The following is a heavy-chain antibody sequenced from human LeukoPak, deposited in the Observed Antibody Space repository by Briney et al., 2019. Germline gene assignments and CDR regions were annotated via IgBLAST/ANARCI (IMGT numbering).Heavy chain of an antibody. CDR3: AKAASSSWPSYYYGMDV. D-gene: IGHD6-13*01. CDR2: ISGSGGIT. V-gene: IGHV3-23*01. J-gene: IGHJ6*02. Sequence: GGSLKLSCAASGFTFSNCAMSWVRQAPGKGLEWVAEISGSGGITYHADSVKGRFTISKDNSKNTVYLQMSSLRVDDTAVYYCAKAASSSWPSYYYGMDVWGQGTTVTVSS. CDR1: GFTFSNCA.